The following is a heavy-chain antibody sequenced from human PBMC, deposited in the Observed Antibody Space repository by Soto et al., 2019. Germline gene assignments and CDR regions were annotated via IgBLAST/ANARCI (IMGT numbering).Heavy chain of an antibody. V-gene: IGHV3-23*01. CDR1: GFTFSSYA. D-gene: IGHD6-19*01. CDR2: ISGSGGST. J-gene: IGHJ4*02. Sequence: EVQLLESGGGLVQPGGSLRLSCAASGFTFSSYAMSWVRQAPGKGLEWVSAISGSGGSTYYADSVKGRFTISRDNSKNTLDLQMNSLRAEDTVVYYCAKKAQWQLRRPVDYWGQGTLVTVSS. CDR3: AKKAQWQLRRPVDY.